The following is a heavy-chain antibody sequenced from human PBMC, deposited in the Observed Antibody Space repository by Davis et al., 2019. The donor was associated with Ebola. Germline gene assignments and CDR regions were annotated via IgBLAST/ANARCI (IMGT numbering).Heavy chain of an antibody. J-gene: IGHJ5*02. V-gene: IGHV3-23*01. Sequence: GESLKISCAASGFIFSSYAMSWVRQAPGKGLEWVSSISVRSITYHADSVKGRFTISRDNSKNTLYLQMNSLRAEDTAVYYCAKVHPPTTVTTGWFDPWGQGNPGHRLL. CDR3: AKVHPPTTVTTGWFDP. CDR2: ISVRSIT. CDR1: GFIFSSYA. D-gene: IGHD4-17*01.